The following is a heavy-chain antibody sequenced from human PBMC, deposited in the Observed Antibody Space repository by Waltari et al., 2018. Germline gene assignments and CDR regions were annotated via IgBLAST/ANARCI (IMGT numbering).Heavy chain of an antibody. Sequence: QVQLVQSGAEVKKPGSSVKVSCKASGGTFSSYAISWVRQAPGQGLEWMGGSILTLGTATYDQRFQGRVTITTDESTSTAYMELSSLGSEDTAVYYCARFYYYDSSGYYQGYYFDYWGQGTLVTVSS. J-gene: IGHJ4*02. V-gene: IGHV1-69*05. CDR3: ARFYYYDSSGYYQGYYFDY. D-gene: IGHD3-22*01. CDR1: GGTFSSYA. CDR2: SILTLGTA.